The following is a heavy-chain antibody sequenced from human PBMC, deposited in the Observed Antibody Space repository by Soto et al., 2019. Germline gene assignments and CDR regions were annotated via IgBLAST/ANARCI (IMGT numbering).Heavy chain of an antibody. CDR1: GFTFRNYG. D-gene: IGHD3-22*01. Sequence: GGSLRLSCAASGFTFRNYGMNWVRQAPGKGLERGWYIGIGSSTKYYADSGRGRFNISRDNAKNSLCLQMNSLRAEDTAVYYCARDQLYYNDISGRPLNAFDVWGQGTMVTVSS. J-gene: IGHJ3*01. CDR3: ARDQLYYNDISGRPLNAFDV. V-gene: IGHV3-48*01. CDR2: IGIGSSTK.